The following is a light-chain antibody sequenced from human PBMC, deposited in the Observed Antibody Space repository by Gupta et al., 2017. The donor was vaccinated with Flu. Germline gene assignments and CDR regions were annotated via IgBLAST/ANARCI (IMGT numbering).Light chain of an antibody. CDR2: STS. CDR3: QQSDTHSLT. Sequence: PSSLSTSIGDTVTITCRASRTISGYLNWYQHKPGEAPNLLIYSTSRLQRGVPSRFSGSGSGTDFTLTITSLQPDDLATYFCQQSDTHSLTFGGGTXV. V-gene: IGKV1-39*01. CDR1: RTISGY. J-gene: IGKJ4*01.